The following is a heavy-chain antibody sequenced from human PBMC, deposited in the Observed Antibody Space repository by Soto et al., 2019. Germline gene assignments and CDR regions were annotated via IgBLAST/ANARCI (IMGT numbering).Heavy chain of an antibody. CDR2: ISYDGSNK. Sequence: QVQLVESGGGVVQPGRSLRLSCVASGFTFSSYGMHWVRQAPGKGLEWVAVISYDGSNKYYADSVKGRFTISRDNSKNTLYLQMNSLRAEDTAVYYCAKYRSLYCSSTSCPADYWGQGTLVTVSS. V-gene: IGHV3-30*18. CDR3: AKYRSLYCSSTSCPADY. J-gene: IGHJ4*02. D-gene: IGHD2-2*01. CDR1: GFTFSSYG.